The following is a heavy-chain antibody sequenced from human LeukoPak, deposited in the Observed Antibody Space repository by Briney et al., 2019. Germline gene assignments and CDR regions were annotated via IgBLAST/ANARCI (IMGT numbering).Heavy chain of an antibody. CDR2: IYYSGST. Sequence: SETLSLTCTVSGGSISSSSYYWGWIRQPPGKGLEWIGSIYYSGSTYYNPSLKSRVTISVDTSKNQFSLKLSSVTAADTAVYYCARENYDFWSGYAYYFGYWGQGTLVTVSS. J-gene: IGHJ4*02. CDR1: GGSISSSSYY. D-gene: IGHD3-3*01. CDR3: ARENYDFWSGYAYYFGY. V-gene: IGHV4-39*07.